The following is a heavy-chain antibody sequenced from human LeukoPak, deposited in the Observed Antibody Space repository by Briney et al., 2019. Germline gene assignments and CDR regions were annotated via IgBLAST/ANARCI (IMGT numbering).Heavy chain of an antibody. CDR2: IYYGESP. Sequence: PSETLSLTCTVSGGSISSDYWSWIRHRPGKGLEWIGYIYYGESPNYNTSLKSRVPISVATSTYQFSLKLGSVTVADTAAYYCARSPSMVRGGIYWFDPWGQGTLVTVSS. J-gene: IGHJ5*02. CDR1: GGSISSDY. D-gene: IGHD3-10*01. CDR3: ARSPSMVRGGIYWFDP. V-gene: IGHV4-59*01.